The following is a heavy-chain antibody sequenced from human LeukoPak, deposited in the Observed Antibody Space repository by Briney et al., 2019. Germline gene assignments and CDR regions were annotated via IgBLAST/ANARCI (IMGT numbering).Heavy chain of an antibody. Sequence: GESLKISCKGSGYSFTNYWIGWVRQMPGKGLEWMGIIYPGDSDTRYSPSFQGQVTISADKSISTAYLQWSSLKASDTAMYYCARRGSSWYQNPDYWGQGTLVTVSS. CDR3: ARRGSSWYQNPDY. CDR2: IYPGDSDT. D-gene: IGHD6-13*01. CDR1: GYSFTNYW. V-gene: IGHV5-51*01. J-gene: IGHJ4*02.